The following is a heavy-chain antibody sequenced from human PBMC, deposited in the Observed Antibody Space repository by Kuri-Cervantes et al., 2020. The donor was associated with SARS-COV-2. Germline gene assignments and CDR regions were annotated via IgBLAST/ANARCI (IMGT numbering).Heavy chain of an antibody. CDR1: GFTFSSYW. CDR2: INSDGSST. V-gene: IGHV3-74*01. Sequence: GESLKISCAASGFTFSSYWMHWVRQAPGKGLVWVSRINSDGSSTSYADSVKGRFTISRDNAKNTLYLQMNSLRAEDTAVYYCARLGGGYYYDSSGYYDDAFDIWGQGTMVTVSS. D-gene: IGHD3-22*01. J-gene: IGHJ3*02. CDR3: ARLGGGYYYDSSGYYDDAFDI.